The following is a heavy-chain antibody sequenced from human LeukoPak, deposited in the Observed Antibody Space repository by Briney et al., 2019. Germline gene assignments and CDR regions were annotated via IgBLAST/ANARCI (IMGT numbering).Heavy chain of an antibody. V-gene: IGHV4-4*02. CDR2: IYHSGST. CDR3: ARGGSGSYYYYYGMDV. Sequence: SGTLSLTCAVSGGSISSSNWWSWVRQPPGKGLEWIGEIYHSGSTNYNPSPKSRVTISVDKSKNQFSLKLSSVTAADTAVYYCARGGSGSYYYYYGMDVWGQGTTVTVSS. J-gene: IGHJ6*02. D-gene: IGHD1-26*01. CDR1: GGSISSSNW.